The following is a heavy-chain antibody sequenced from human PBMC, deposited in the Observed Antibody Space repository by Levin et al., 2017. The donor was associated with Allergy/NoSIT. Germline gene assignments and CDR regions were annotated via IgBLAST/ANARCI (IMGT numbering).Heavy chain of an antibody. CDR1: GFTVSSNY. Sequence: PGGSLRLSCAASGFTVSSNYMSWVRQAPGKGLEWVSVIYSGGSTYYADSVKGRFTISRDNSKNTLYLQMNSLRAEDTAVYYCARDIPIPSGQMKTDGCWGQGTLVTVSS. J-gene: IGHJ4*02. D-gene: IGHD3-10*01. CDR2: IYSGGST. CDR3: ARDIPIPSGQMKTDGC. V-gene: IGHV3-66*02.